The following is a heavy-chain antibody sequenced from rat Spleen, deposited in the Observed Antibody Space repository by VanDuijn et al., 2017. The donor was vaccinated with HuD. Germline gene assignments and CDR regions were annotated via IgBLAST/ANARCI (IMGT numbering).Heavy chain of an antibody. CDR3: ARVGIVITSGVTDA. CDR2: ITNVAGRT. Sequence: EVQLVESGGGLVQPGRSLKLSCVASGFTFNNYWMTWIRQSPGKGLEWVASITNVAGRTHYPDSVKGRFTISRDIAKSTLFLQMNSLKSEDTATYYCARVGIVITSGVTDAWGQGTSVAVSS. V-gene: IGHV5-31*01. J-gene: IGHJ4*01. CDR1: GFTFNNYW. D-gene: IGHD1-12*02.